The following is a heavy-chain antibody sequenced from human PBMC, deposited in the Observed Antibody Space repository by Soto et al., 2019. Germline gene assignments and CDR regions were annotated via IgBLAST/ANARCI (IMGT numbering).Heavy chain of an antibody. CDR1: GYSFTSYW. J-gene: IGHJ6*02. Sequence: GESLKISCKGSGYSFTSYWIGLVRQMPGKGLEWMGIIYPGDSDTRYSPSFQGQVTISADKSISTAYLQWSSLKATDTAMYYCARRGIAAAGTPRYYGMDVWGQGTTVTVSS. D-gene: IGHD6-13*01. V-gene: IGHV5-51*01. CDR3: ARRGIAAAGTPRYYGMDV. CDR2: IYPGDSDT.